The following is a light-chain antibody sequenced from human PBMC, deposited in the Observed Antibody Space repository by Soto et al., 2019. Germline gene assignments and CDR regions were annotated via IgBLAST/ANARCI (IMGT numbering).Light chain of an antibody. V-gene: IGKV3-15*01. CDR1: QTVGSN. CDR2: GAS. CDR3: QQYNNWPPM. Sequence: EFVLTQSPGTLSLSPGERATLSCRASQTVGSNLAWYQQKPGQPPRLLISGASTRATGIPARFSGSGSGTEFTLTISSLQSEDFAVYYCQQYNNWPPMFGQGTKVDI. J-gene: IGKJ1*01.